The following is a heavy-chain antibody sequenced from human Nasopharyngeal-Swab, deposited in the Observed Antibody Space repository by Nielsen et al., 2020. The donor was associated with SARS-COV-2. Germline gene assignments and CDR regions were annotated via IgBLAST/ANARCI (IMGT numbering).Heavy chain of an antibody. CDR3: TRLTYYYDSSSGG. J-gene: IGHJ4*02. CDR1: GLTFGNYW. Sequence: GESLKISCVASGLTFGNYWMHWVRQVPGKGLVWVSHINGDGSSTTYADSVKGRFTISRDNAKNTLYLQMDNLRAEDTAVYYCTRLTYYYDSSSGGWGQGTLVTVSS. CDR2: INGDGSST. D-gene: IGHD3-22*01. V-gene: IGHV3-74*01.